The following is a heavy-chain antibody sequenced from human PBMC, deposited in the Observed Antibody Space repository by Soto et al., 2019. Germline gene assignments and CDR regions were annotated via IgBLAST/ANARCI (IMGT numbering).Heavy chain of an antibody. D-gene: IGHD3-16*02. CDR2: INHSGST. Sequence: QVQLQQWGAGLLKPSETLSLTCAVYGGSFSGYYWSWIRQPPGKGLEWIGEINHSGSTNYNPSLKSRVTISVDTSKNQFSLKLSSVTAADTAVYYCARGNGDYIWGSYRSKKGDAFDIWGQGTMVTVSS. CDR1: GGSFSGYY. CDR3: ARGNGDYIWGSYRSKKGDAFDI. J-gene: IGHJ3*02. V-gene: IGHV4-34*01.